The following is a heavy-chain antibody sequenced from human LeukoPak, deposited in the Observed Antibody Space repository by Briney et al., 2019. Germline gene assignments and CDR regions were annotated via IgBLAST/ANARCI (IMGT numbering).Heavy chain of an antibody. CDR1: DYTFTSYG. D-gene: IGHD3-3*01. V-gene: IGHV1-18*01. CDR2: ISAYNGNT. CDR3: ARDVAGEGSGPHDAFDI. J-gene: IGHJ3*02. Sequence: ASVKVSCKASDYTFTSYGISWVRQAPGQGLEWMGWISAYNGNTNYAQKLQGRVTMTTYTSTSTAYMELRSLRADDTALYYCARDVAGEGSGPHDAFDIWGQGTMVTVSS.